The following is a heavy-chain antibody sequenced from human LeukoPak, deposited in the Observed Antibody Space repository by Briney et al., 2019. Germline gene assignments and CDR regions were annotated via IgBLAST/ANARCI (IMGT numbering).Heavy chain of an antibody. CDR1: GYTLTELS. V-gene: IGHV1-24*01. J-gene: IGHJ4*02. D-gene: IGHD3-10*01. CDR3: ATGGVLWFGESPNHLDY. CDR2: FDPEDGET. Sequence: ASVKVSCKVSGYTLTELSMHWVRQAPGKGLEWMGGFDPEDGETIYAQKFQGRVTMTEDTSTDTAYMELSSLRSEDTAVYYCATGGVLWFGESPNHLDYWGQGTLVTVSS.